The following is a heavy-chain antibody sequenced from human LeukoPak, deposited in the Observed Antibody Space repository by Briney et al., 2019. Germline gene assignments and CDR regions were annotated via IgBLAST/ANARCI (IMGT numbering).Heavy chain of an antibody. D-gene: IGHD2-2*01. V-gene: IGHV4-34*01. CDR1: GGSFSGYY. CDR2: INHSGST. Sequence: SETLSLTCAVYGGSFSGYYWSWIRQPPGKGLEWIGEINHSGSTNYNPALKSRFTISLDTSKNQFSLRLSSVNAADTDVYYCARVPVGYYYMDVWGKGTTVTVSS. J-gene: IGHJ6*03. CDR3: ARVPVGYYYMDV.